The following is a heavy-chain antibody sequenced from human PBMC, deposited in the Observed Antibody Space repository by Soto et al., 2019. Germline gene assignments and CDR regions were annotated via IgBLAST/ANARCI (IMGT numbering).Heavy chain of an antibody. Sequence: QVQLVQSGAEVKNPGASVKVSCKASGYTFTRYGIGWARQAPGQGLEWMGWINTYNGNTNYAQNVQGRVTLTTDTSKSTAYMELRSLRSNDPAIYYCAMVDVYVTPSPQDVWGQGTTVIVSS. CDR3: AMVDVYVTPSPQDV. J-gene: IGHJ6*02. CDR2: INTYNGNT. V-gene: IGHV1-18*01. D-gene: IGHD3-16*01. CDR1: GYTFTRYG.